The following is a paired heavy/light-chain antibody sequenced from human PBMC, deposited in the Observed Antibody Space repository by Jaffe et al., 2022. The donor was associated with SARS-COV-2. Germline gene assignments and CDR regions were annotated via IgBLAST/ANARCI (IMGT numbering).Light chain of an antibody. CDR1: QSVSSSY. Sequence: EIVLTQSPGTLSLSPGERATLSCRASQSVSSSYLAWYQQKPGQAPRLLIYGASSRATGIPDRFSGSGSGTDFTLTISRLEPEDFAVYYCQQYGSSSFTFGPGTKVDIK. J-gene: IGKJ3*01. V-gene: IGKV3-20*01. CDR3: QQYGSSSFT. CDR2: GAS.
Heavy chain of an antibody. CDR1: GYTFTSYG. D-gene: IGHD6-19*01. V-gene: IGHV1-18*01. CDR2: ISAYNGNT. J-gene: IGHJ6*02. Sequence: QVQLVQSGAEVKKPGASVKVSCKASGYTFTSYGISWVRQAPGQGLEWMGWISAYNGNTNYAQKLQGRVTMTTDTSTSTAYMELRSLRSDDTAVYYCARDFPPPLIAVAGSYYYYGMDVWGQGTTVTVSS. CDR3: ARDFPPPLIAVAGSYYYYGMDV.